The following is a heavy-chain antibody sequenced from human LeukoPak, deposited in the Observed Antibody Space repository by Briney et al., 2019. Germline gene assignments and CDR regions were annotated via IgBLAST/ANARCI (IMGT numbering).Heavy chain of an antibody. CDR1: GYTFTSYD. CDR3: ARVYYGSGSQYYYYGMDV. CDR2: MNPNSGNT. J-gene: IGHJ6*02. D-gene: IGHD3-10*01. Sequence: ASVKVSCKASGYTFTSYDINWVRQATGQGIEWMGWMNPNSGNTGYARKFQGRVTMTRNTSISTAYMELSSLRSEDTAVYYCARVYYGSGSQYYYYGMDVWGQGTTVTVSS. V-gene: IGHV1-8*01.